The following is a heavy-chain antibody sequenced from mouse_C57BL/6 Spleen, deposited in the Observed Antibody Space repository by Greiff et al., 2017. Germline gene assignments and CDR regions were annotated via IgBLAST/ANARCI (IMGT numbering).Heavy chain of an antibody. J-gene: IGHJ1*03. Sequence: QVQLKQPGTELVKPGASVKLSCKASGYTFTSYWMHWVKQRPGQGLEWIGNINPSNGGTNYNEKFKSKATLTVDKSSSTAYMQLSSLTSEDSAVYYCAREDTTVVVPYFDVWGTGTTVTVSS. CDR1: GYTFTSYW. V-gene: IGHV1-53*01. CDR2: INPSNGGT. CDR3: AREDTTVVVPYFDV. D-gene: IGHD1-1*01.